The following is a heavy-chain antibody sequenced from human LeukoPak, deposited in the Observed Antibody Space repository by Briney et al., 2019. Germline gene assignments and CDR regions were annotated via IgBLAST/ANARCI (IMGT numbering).Heavy chain of an antibody. Sequence: PGGSLRLSCAASGFTFNGYWMSWVRQAPGKGLEWVANIKQDGSDKYYVDSVKGRFTISRDNAKNSLYLQMNSLRAEDTAVYYCARDSPRTGPWGQGILVTVSS. CDR1: GFTFNGYW. D-gene: IGHD1-1*01. V-gene: IGHV3-7*01. J-gene: IGHJ5*02. CDR2: IKQDGSDK. CDR3: ARDSPRTGP.